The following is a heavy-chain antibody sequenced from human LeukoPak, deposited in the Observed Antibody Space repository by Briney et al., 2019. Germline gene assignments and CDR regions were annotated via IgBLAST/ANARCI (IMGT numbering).Heavy chain of an antibody. CDR3: ARVYYYGSGSYLDY. V-gene: IGHV3-23*01. CDR2: ITKSGDST. J-gene: IGHJ4*02. CDR1: GFTFSAFG. D-gene: IGHD3-10*01. Sequence: PGGSLRLSCAASGFTFSAFGTNWVRQAPGKGLEWVSTITKSGDSTYYVDSVKGRFTISRDNSKNTLYLQMDSLRAEDTAVYYCARVYYYGSGSYLDYWGQGTLVTVSS.